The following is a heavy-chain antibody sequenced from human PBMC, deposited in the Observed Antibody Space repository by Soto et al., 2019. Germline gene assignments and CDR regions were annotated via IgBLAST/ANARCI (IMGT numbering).Heavy chain of an antibody. CDR3: ARDRSEGYDYIWGSYRPAAFDI. V-gene: IGHV1-2*04. D-gene: IGHD3-16*02. Sequence: ASVKVSCKASGYPFTGYYMHWVRQAPGQGLEWMGWINPNSGGTNYAQKFQGWVTMTRDTSISTAYMELSRLRSDDTAVYYCARDRSEGYDYIWGSYRPAAFDIWGQGTMVTRLL. J-gene: IGHJ3*02. CDR1: GYPFTGYY. CDR2: INPNSGGT.